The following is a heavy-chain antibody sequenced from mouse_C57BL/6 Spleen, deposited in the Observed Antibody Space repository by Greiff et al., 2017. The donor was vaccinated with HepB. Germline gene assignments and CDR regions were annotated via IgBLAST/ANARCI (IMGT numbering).Heavy chain of an antibody. V-gene: IGHV1-62-2*01. CDR2: FYPGSGSI. D-gene: IGHD1-1*01. CDR1: GYTFTEYT. Sequence: QVQLQQSGAELVKPGASVKLSCKASGYTFTEYTIHWVNQRSGQGLEWIGWFYPGSGSIKYNEKFKDKATLTADKSSSTVYMELSRLTSEDSAVYFCARHPNYYGSSYDWYFDVWGTGTTVTVSS. CDR3: ARHPNYYGSSYDWYFDV. J-gene: IGHJ1*03.